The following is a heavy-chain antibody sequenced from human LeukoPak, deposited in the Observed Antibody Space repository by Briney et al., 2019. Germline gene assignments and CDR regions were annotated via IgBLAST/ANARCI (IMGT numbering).Heavy chain of an antibody. CDR3: TSSVVGATDFYYCYGMDV. CDR1: GFTFSGSA. D-gene: IGHD1-26*01. V-gene: IGHV3-73*01. CDR2: IRSKANSYAT. Sequence: GGSLRLSCAASGFTFSGSAMHWVRQASGKGLEWVGRIRSKANSYATAYAASVKGRFTISRDDSKNTAYLQMNSLKTEDTAVYYCTSSVVGATDFYYCYGMDVWGQGTTVTVSS. J-gene: IGHJ6*02.